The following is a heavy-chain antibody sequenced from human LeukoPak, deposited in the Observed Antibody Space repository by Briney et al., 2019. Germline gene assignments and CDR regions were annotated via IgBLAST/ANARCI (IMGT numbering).Heavy chain of an antibody. Sequence: GGSLRLSCAASGFIFGNSAMTWVRQAPGKGLEWVSTISGSGGSIYSADSVKGHLNISRDNSRNTLYLLMDRLRAEDTAVYYCANSPFDYWGQGTLVTVSS. CDR3: ANSPFDY. CDR2: ISGSGGSI. CDR1: GFIFGNSA. V-gene: IGHV3-23*01. J-gene: IGHJ4*02.